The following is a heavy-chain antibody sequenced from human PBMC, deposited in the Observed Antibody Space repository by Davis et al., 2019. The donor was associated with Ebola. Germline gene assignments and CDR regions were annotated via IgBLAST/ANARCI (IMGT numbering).Heavy chain of an antibody. J-gene: IGHJ4*02. CDR3: ARGGYYDILTGSFDY. V-gene: IGHV3-49*03. Sequence: GGSLRLSCAASGFTFSSYWMSWFRQAPGKGLEWVGFIRSKAYGGTTEHAASVKGRFTISRDDSKSIAYLQMNSLQTEDTAVYYCARGGYYDILTGSFDYWGQGTLVTVSS. CDR2: IRSKAYGGTT. CDR1: GFTFSSYW. D-gene: IGHD3-9*01.